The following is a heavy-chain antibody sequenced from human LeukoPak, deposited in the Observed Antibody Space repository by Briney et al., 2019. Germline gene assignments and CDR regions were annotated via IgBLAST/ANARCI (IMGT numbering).Heavy chain of an antibody. Sequence: GGSLRLSCAASGFTFSSHWMHWVRQAPGKGLVWVSRINGDGSNTTYADSVKGRFTISRDNAKNTLYLQMNSLRAEDTAVYYCAREERAAVLDYWGQGTLVTVSS. CDR1: GFTFSSHW. V-gene: IGHV3-74*03. J-gene: IGHJ4*02. CDR2: INGDGSNT. D-gene: IGHD6-13*01. CDR3: AREERAAVLDY.